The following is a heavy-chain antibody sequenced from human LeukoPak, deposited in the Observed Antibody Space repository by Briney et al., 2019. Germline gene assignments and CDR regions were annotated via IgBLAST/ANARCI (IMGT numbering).Heavy chain of an antibody. V-gene: IGHV7-4-1*02. J-gene: IGHJ6*03. Sequence: GASVKVSCKASGYTFTSYAMNWVRQAPGQGLEWMGWINTNTGNPTYAQGFTGRFVFSLDTSVSTAYLQISSLKAEDTAVYYCAFAYGSGSYYKRRYYYYYMDVWGKGTTVTVSS. CDR2: INTNTGNP. CDR3: AFAYGSGSYYKRRYYYYYMDV. D-gene: IGHD3-10*01. CDR1: GYTFTSYA.